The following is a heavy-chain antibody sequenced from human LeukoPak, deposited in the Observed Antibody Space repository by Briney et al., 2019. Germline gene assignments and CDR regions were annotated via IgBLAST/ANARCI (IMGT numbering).Heavy chain of an antibody. D-gene: IGHD2-15*01. CDR2: IRYDGSNK. CDR1: GFTFSTYG. J-gene: IGHJ6*03. Sequence: PGGSLRLSCAASGFTFSTYGMHWVRQAPGKGLEWVAFIRYDGSNKYYADSLKGRFTISRDNSKNTLYLQMNRLRAEDTAVYYCAKDDCSGGSCYSSPYAGHMDVWGKGTTVTISS. CDR3: AKDDCSGGSCYSSPYAGHMDV. V-gene: IGHV3-30*02.